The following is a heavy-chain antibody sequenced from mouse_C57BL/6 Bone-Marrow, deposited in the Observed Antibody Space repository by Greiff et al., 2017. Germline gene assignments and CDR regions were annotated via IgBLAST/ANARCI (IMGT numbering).Heavy chain of an antibody. D-gene: IGHD2-4*01. CDR1: GFTFSSYA. Sequence: EVQRVESGGGLVKPGGSLKLSCAASGFTFSSYAMSWVRQTPEKRLEWVATISDGGSYTYYPDNVKGRFTISRDNAKNNLYLQMSHLKSEDTAMYYCARDPLSNDYDLAWFAYWGQGTLVTVSA. J-gene: IGHJ3*01. CDR2: ISDGGSYT. CDR3: ARDPLSNDYDLAWFAY. V-gene: IGHV5-4*01.